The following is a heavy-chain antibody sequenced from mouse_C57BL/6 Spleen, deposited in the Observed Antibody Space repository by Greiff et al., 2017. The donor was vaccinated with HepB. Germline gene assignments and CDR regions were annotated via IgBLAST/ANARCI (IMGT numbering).Heavy chain of an antibody. J-gene: IGHJ3*01. D-gene: IGHD1-2*01. CDR1: GYAFSSSW. V-gene: IGHV1-82*01. CDR2: IYPGDGDT. Sequence: VQLQQSGPELVKPGASVKISCKASGYAFSSSWMNWVKQRPGKGLEWIGRIYPGDGDTNYNGKFKGKATLTADKSSSTAYMQLSSLTSEDSAVYFCAREGGYGSLFAYWGQGTLVTVSS. CDR3: AREGGYGSLFAY.